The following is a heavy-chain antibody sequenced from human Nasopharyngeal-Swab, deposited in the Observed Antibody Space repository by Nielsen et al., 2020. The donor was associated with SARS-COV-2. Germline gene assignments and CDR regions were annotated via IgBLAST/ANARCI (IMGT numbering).Heavy chain of an antibody. Sequence: WIRQPPGKGLEWIGYIYYSGSTNYNPSLKSRVTISVDTSKNQFSLKLSSVTAADTAVYYCARGERRAARPPGGYFDYWGQGTLVTSPQ. CDR3: ARGERRAARPPGGYFDY. J-gene: IGHJ4*02. D-gene: IGHD6-6*01. CDR2: IYYSGST. V-gene: IGHV4-59*01.